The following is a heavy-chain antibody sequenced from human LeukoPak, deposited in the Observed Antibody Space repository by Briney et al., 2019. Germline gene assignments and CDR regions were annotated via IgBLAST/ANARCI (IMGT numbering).Heavy chain of an antibody. V-gene: IGHV3-30*18. J-gene: IGHJ4*02. Sequence: SGXXXXSYGMHWVRQAPGKGLEWVAVISYDGSNKYYADSVKGRFTISRDNSKNTLYLQMNSLRAEDTAVYYCAKDATVTLYYFDYWGQGTLVTVSS. D-gene: IGHD4-11*01. CDR3: AKDATVTLYYFDY. CDR1: GXXXXSYG. CDR2: ISYDGSNK.